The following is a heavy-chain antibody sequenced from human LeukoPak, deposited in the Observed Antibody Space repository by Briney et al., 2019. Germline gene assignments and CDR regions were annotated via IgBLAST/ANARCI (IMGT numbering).Heavy chain of an antibody. CDR1: GGSISSYY. J-gene: IGHJ5*02. CDR2: IYYSGST. Sequence: PSETLSLTCTVSGGSISSYYWSWIRQPPGKGLEWIGYIYYSGSTNYNPSLKSRVTISVDTSKNQFSLELSSVTAADTAVYYCARGGSNWFDPWGQGTLVTVSS. CDR3: ARGGSNWFDP. D-gene: IGHD3-10*01. V-gene: IGHV4-59*01.